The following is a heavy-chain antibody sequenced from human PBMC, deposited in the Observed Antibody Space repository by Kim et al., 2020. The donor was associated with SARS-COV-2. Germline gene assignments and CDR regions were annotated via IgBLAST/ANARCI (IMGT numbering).Heavy chain of an antibody. V-gene: IGHV1-69*13. CDR1: GGTFSSYA. D-gene: IGHD2-2*02. CDR3: ARVDRRDCSSTSCYNYYYGMDV. J-gene: IGHJ6*02. CDR2: IIPIFGTA. Sequence: SVKVSCKASGGTFSSYAISWVRQAPGQGLEWMGGIIPIFGTANYAQKFQGRVTITADESTSTAYMELSSLRSEDTAVYYCARVDRRDCSSTSCYNYYYGMDVWGQGTTVTVSS.